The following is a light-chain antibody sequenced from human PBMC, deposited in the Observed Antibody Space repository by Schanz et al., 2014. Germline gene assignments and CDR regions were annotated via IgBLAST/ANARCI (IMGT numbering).Light chain of an antibody. CDR3: QSYDSSLSGWV. CDR1: ISNIENNY. V-gene: IGLV1-40*01. J-gene: IGLJ3*02. Sequence: QSVLTQPPSVSAAPGQKVTISCSGTISNIENNYVSWYQQLPGTAPKLLIYGNSNRPSGVPDRFSGSRSGTSASLAITGLQAEDEADYYCQSYDSSLSGWVFGGGTKLTVL. CDR2: GNS.